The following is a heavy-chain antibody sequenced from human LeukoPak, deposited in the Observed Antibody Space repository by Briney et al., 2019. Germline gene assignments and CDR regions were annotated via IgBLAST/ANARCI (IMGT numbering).Heavy chain of an antibody. J-gene: IGHJ6*02. CDR3: ARDLFLAVAGPKGYYYYGMDV. D-gene: IGHD6-19*01. CDR1: GDSVSSNSAA. V-gene: IGHV6-1*01. CDR2: TYYRSKWYN. Sequence: SQTLSLTCAISGDSVSSNSAAWNWIRQSPSRGLEWLGRTYYRSKWYNDYAVSVKSRITINPDTSKNQFSLQLNSVTPEDTAVYYCARDLFLAVAGPKGYYYYGMDVWGQGTTVTVSS.